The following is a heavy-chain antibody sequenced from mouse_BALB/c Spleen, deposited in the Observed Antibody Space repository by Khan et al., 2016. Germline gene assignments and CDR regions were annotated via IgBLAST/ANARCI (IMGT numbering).Heavy chain of an antibody. CDR2: ISYSGST. CDR3: ARSFGYRGFAY. V-gene: IGHV3-2*02. Sequence: EVQLQESGPGLVKPSQSLSLTCTVTGYSITSDYAWNWIRQFPGNKLEWMGYISYSGSTNYNPSLKSRVSITRDTPKNQVFLQLNSVTTEDTATYYCARSFGYRGFAYWGQGTLVTVSA. J-gene: IGHJ3*01. CDR1: GYSITSDYA. D-gene: IGHD2-2*01.